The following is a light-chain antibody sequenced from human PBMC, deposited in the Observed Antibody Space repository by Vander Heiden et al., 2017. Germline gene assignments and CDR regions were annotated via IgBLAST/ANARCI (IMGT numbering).Light chain of an antibody. J-gene: IGLJ3*02. V-gene: IGLV1-47*01. CDR3: AAWDDSLSGRWV. CDR2: RNN. Sequence: QSVLTQPPSASGTPGQSFTISCSGSSSNIGSNYVYWYQQLPGTAPKLLIYRNNQRPSGVPDRFSGSKSGTSASLAISGLRSEDEADYYCAAWDDSLSGRWVFGGGTKLTVL. CDR1: SSNIGSNY.